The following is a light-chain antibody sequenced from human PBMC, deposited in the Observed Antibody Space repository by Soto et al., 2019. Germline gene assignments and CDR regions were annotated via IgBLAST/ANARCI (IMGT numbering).Light chain of an antibody. CDR3: QQYDRFPSA. CDR1: LSINSW. CDR2: EAS. J-gene: IGKJ2*01. V-gene: IGKV1-5*03. Sequence: DIQMTQCPSTLSASVGDTVSIACPASLSINSWFAWYQQKPGKAPKILIYEASNLKSEAPSRFSGSGSGTDVTLTINGLQPDDLATDDCQQYDRFPSAIGPGTRLEIK.